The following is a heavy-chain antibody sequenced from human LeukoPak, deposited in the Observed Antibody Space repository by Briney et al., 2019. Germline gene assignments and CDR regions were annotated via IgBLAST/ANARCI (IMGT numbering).Heavy chain of an antibody. CDR3: AKGAGLWFPRFDY. CDR2: TSNSGGTT. Sequence: GGSRRLSCAASGFAFSSFAMSWVRQAPGKGLEWVSATSNSGGTTYYADSVKGRFTISRDNSKNTLYLQMNSLRAEDTAVYYCAKGAGLWFPRFDYWGQGTLVTVSS. CDR1: GFAFSSFA. J-gene: IGHJ4*02. V-gene: IGHV3-23*01. D-gene: IGHD3-10*01.